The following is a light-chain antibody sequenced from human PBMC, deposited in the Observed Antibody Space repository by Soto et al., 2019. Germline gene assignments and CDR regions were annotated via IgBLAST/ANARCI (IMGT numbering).Light chain of an antibody. CDR1: QSVTSTY. J-gene: IGKJ2*03. CDR3: QQFDSSRMYS. CDR2: GGS. V-gene: IGKV3-20*01. Sequence: ENVLTQSPGTLSLSPGERATLSCRASQSVTSTYLAWYQQKPGQSPRLIIYGGSTRASGFPDRFSGGGSGTDFTLTISRLEPEDSAVYYCHCQQFDSSRMYSFGQGTKLEI.